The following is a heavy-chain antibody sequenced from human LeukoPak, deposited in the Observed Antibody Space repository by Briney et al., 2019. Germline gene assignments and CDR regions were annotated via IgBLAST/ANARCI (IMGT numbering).Heavy chain of an antibody. J-gene: IGHJ6*03. V-gene: IGHV4-30-2*05. CDR3: AVGSLAYYYYYYYMDV. D-gene: IGHD3-10*01. Sequence: SETLSLTCTVSGGSISSGGYYWSWIRQPPGKGLEWIGYIYYSGSTYYNPSLKSRVTISVDTSKNQFSLKLSSVTAADTAVYYCAVGSLAYYYYYYYMDVWGKGTTVTVSS. CDR2: IYYSGST. CDR1: GGSISSGGYY.